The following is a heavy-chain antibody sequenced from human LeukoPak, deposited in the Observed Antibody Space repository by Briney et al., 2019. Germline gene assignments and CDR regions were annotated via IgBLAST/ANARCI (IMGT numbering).Heavy chain of an antibody. V-gene: IGHV4-61*02. D-gene: IGHD5-18*01. CDR1: GVSITSGTYY. J-gene: IGHJ4*02. Sequence: SETLSLTCTVSGVSITSGTYYWTWIRQPAGKGLEWIGRIYSTGRVNYNPSLKSRVAMLLDTSKNHISLKLTSVTAADTAIYFCARASETAMVTLWGQGTLVTVSS. CDR2: IYSTGRV. CDR3: ARASETAMVTL.